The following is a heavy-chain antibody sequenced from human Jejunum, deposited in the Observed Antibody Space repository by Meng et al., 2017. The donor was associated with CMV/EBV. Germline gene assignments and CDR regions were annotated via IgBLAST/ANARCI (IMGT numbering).Heavy chain of an antibody. V-gene: IGHV3-11*05. Sequence: VQLVESGGGLVKPGGSLRLSCAASGFSFSDYYMTWIRHTPGKGPEWLAYISGSSTVTNYADSVKGRFTISRDNVNNLLYLQMNSLRADDTAVYYCTRDPRACDYWGQGTLVTVSS. J-gene: IGHJ4*02. CDR1: GFSFSDYY. CDR3: TRDPRACDY. CDR2: ISGSSTVT.